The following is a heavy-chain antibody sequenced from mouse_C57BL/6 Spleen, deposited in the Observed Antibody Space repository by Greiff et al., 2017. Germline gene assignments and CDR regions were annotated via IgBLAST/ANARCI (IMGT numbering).Heavy chain of an antibody. CDR1: GYTFTSYW. V-gene: IGHV1-69*01. CDR2: LDPSDSYT. Sequence: VQLQQPGAELVMPGASVKLSCKASGYTFTSYWMHWVKQRPGQGLEWIGELDPSDSYTNYNQKFKGKSTLTADKSSSTAYMQRSSLTSEDSAVYYRAKKGGYGDVAMDYWGQGTSVTVAS. CDR3: AKKGGYGDVAMDY. D-gene: IGHD2-2*01. J-gene: IGHJ4*01.